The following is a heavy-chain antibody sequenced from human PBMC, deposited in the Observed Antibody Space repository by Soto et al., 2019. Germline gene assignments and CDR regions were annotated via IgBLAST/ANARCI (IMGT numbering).Heavy chain of an antibody. Sequence: ETLSLTCAVSGDSISSYYCMWIRQPPGKALEWLAHIFSNDDKSYNTSLKSRLTISKDTSRSQVVLTMNNMDPAYTATYFCARVNVMVIETYFYAVDVWGQGTTVT. CDR1: GDSISSYYC. D-gene: IGHD2-15*01. J-gene: IGHJ6*02. CDR2: IFSNDDK. CDR3: ARVNVMVIETYFYAVDV. V-gene: IGHV2-26*01.